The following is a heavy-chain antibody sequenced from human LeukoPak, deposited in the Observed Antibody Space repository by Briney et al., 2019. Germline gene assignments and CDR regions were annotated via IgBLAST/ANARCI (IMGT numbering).Heavy chain of an antibody. J-gene: IGHJ4*02. CDR2: IYYSGST. CDR1: GGSISSYY. V-gene: IGHV4-59*01. D-gene: IGHD3-3*02. CDR3: ARAQESSIWSAHFDH. Sequence: PSETLSLTCTVSGGSISSYYWSWIRQPPGKGLEWIGYIYYSGSTNYNPSLKSRVTISIDTSKNRFSLKLSSVTAADAAVYYCARAQESSIWSAHFDHWGQGTLVTVSS.